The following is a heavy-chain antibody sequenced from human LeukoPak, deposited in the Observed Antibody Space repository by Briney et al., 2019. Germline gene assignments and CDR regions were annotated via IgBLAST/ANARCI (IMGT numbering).Heavy chain of an antibody. CDR2: IYPYTGAT. J-gene: IGHJ4*02. CDR3: APDGPAQMVDFDY. CDR1: GYTFSVTGWY. V-gene: IGHV1-2*02. Sequence: SVKVSFKSSGYTFSVTGWYLYWLRQAPGQGLECMGWIYPYTGATHYAQTVQGRVAMTSDTSISTAYMELSSLRADDTAVYYCAPDGPAQMVDFDYWGQGTLVTVSS. D-gene: IGHD5-24*01.